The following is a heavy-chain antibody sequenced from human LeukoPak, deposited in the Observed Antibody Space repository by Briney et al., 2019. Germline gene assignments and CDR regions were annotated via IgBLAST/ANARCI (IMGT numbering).Heavy chain of an antibody. CDR1: GGSISSSSYY. CDR3: ARRRILGYCTSASCRAYFDY. D-gene: IGHD2-2*01. Sequence: SETLSLTCTVSGGSISSSSYYWGWIRQPPGKGLEWIGSIYYSGSTYYNPSLKSRVTISVDTSKNQFSLKLSSVTAADTAVYYCARRRILGYCTSASCRAYFDYWGQGALVTVSS. J-gene: IGHJ4*02. V-gene: IGHV4-39*01. CDR2: IYYSGST.